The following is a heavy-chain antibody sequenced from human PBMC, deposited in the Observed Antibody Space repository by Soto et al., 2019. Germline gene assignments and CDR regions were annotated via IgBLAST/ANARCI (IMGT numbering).Heavy chain of an antibody. Sequence: GGFLRLSCAASGFTFSPYWMHCVRQAPGKGLVWVDRINPDGSSTDYADSVKGRFTISRDNAKTTLYLQMNSLRAEDTAVYYCGRGGRESPRGMDFWGQGTTVTVSS. CDR2: INPDGSST. D-gene: IGHD5-12*01. CDR1: GFTFSPYW. J-gene: IGHJ6*02. CDR3: GRGGRESPRGMDF. V-gene: IGHV3-74*01.